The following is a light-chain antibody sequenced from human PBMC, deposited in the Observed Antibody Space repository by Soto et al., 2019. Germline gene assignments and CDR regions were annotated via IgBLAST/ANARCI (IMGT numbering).Light chain of an antibody. CDR2: GNS. V-gene: IGLV1-40*01. CDR3: QSYDSSLSGRYVV. J-gene: IGLJ2*01. CDR1: SCNIRARYD. Sequence: QSALTQPPSVSGAPGQRVTISCTGSSCNIRARYDVHWYECLPGTAPKLLIYGNSNRPSGVPDRFSGSKSGTSASLAITGLQAEDEADYYCQSYDSSLSGRYVVFGGGTKLTVL.